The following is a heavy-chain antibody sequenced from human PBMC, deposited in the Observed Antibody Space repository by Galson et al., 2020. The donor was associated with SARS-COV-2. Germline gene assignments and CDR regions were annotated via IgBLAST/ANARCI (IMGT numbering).Heavy chain of an antibody. CDR1: GFTLSTYW. J-gene: IGHJ4*02. CDR3: ARDISVAAFDS. Sequence: GGSLRLSCAATGFTLSTYWMSWVRQAPGEGLEWVANIKQDGSEKYYVDSVKGRFTISRDNAKNSLYLEMNSLRAEDTAVYYCARDISVAAFDSWGQGTLVTVSS. CDR2: IKQDGSEK. D-gene: IGHD6-19*01. V-gene: IGHV3-7*01.